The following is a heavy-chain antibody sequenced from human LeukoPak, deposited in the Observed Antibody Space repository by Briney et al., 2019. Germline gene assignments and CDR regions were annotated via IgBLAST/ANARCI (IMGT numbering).Heavy chain of an antibody. J-gene: IGHJ5*02. CDR1: GFTFSSYA. V-gene: IGHV3-30*04. Sequence: PGGSLRLSCAASGFTFSSYAMHWVRQAPGKGLEWVAVISYDGSNKYYADSVKGRFTISRDNSKNTLYLQMNSLRAEDTAVYYCARDRWGVNSRDIVVVPAAIFLFDPWGQGTLVTVSS. D-gene: IGHD2-2*01. CDR3: ARDRWGVNSRDIVVVPAAIFLFDP. CDR2: ISYDGSNK.